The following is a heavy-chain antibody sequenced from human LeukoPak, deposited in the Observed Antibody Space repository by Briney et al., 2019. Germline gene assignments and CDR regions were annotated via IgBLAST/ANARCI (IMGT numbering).Heavy chain of an antibody. J-gene: IGHJ4*02. CDR3: ARATGGFPNIKGYYFDS. V-gene: IGHV4-59*13. D-gene: IGHD2-8*02. CDR1: GGSISSYY. Sequence: PSETLSLTCTVSGGSISSYYWSWIRQPPGKGLECIGYIHYSGSTTYNPSLKSRVTMSVDTSKNQFYLNLSSVTAADTAVYYCARATGGFPNIKGYYFDSWGQGTLVTVSS. CDR2: IHYSGST.